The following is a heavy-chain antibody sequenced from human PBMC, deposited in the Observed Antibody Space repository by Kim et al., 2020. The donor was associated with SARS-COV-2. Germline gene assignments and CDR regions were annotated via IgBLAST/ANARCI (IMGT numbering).Heavy chain of an antibody. CDR1: GGSFSGYY. D-gene: IGHD3-10*01. J-gene: IGHJ6*02. V-gene: IGHV4-34*01. CDR2: INHSGST. Sequence: SETLSLTCAVYGGSFSGYYWSWIRQPPGKGLEWIGEINHSGSTNYNPSLKSRVTISVDTSKNQFSLKLSSVTAADTAVYYCARGHVPPHRYYYGSGSYSPYYYYYGMDVWGQGTTVTVSS. CDR3: ARGHVPPHRYYYGSGSYSPYYYYYGMDV.